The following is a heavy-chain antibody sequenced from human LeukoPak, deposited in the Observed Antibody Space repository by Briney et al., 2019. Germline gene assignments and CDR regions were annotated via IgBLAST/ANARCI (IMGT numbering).Heavy chain of an antibody. Sequence: NPSETLSLTCTVSGGSISSTSYYWGWIRQPPGKGLEWIGSIYYSGSTYYNPSLKSRVTISVDTSKNQFSLKLSSVTAADTAVYYCARENIQLWSNFDYWGQGTLVTVSS. V-gene: IGHV4-39*02. D-gene: IGHD5-18*01. CDR2: IYYSGST. CDR1: GGSISSTSYY. J-gene: IGHJ4*02. CDR3: ARENIQLWSNFDY.